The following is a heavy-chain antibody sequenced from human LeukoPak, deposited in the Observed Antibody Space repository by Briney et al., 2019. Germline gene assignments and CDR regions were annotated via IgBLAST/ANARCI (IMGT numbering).Heavy chain of an antibody. Sequence: GASVKVSCKASGGTFSSYAISWVRQAPRQGLEWMGRIIPILGIANYAQKFQGRVTITAGKSTSTAYMELSSLRSEDTAVYYCARDSGYYDSSGYDIPRFDPWGQGTLVTVSS. CDR2: IIPILGIA. CDR1: GGTFSSYA. V-gene: IGHV1-69*04. D-gene: IGHD3-22*01. CDR3: ARDSGYYDSSGYDIPRFDP. J-gene: IGHJ5*02.